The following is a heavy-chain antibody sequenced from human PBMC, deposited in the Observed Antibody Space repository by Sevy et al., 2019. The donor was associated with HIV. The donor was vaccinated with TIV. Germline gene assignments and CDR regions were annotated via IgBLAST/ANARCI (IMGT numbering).Heavy chain of an antibody. Sequence: SETLSLTCAVYGGSFSGYYWSWIRQPPGKGLEWIGEINHSGSTNYNPSLKSRVTISVDTSKNQFSLKLSSVTAADTAVYYCARITTVVQGKHRNYFDCWGQGTLVTVSS. CDR2: INHSGST. J-gene: IGHJ4*02. V-gene: IGHV4-34*01. CDR1: GGSFSGYY. CDR3: ARITTVVQGKHRNYFDC. D-gene: IGHD3-10*01.